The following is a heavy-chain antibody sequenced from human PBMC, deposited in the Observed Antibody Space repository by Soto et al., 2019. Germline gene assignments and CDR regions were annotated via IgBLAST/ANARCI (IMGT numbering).Heavy chain of an antibody. CDR1: GYTFTGYY. CDR3: ARGVAAAGSH. Sequence: ASVKVSCKVSGYTFTGYYMHWVRQAPGQGLEWMGWINPNSGGTNYAQKFQGRVTMTRDTSISTAYMELRRLRSDETAVYYCARGVAAAGSHWGQGXLVTVSS. CDR2: INPNSGGT. J-gene: IGHJ4*02. V-gene: IGHV1-2*02. D-gene: IGHD6-13*01.